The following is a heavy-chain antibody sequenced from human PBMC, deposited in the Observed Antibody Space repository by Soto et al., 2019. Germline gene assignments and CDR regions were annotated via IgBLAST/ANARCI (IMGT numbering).Heavy chain of an antibody. D-gene: IGHD6-19*01. J-gene: IGHJ4*02. Sequence: SPTLSLTCAISGDSVSSNTAAWNWIRSSPSRGLEWLGRTYYRSNWRHDYAVSVRSRITVNPDTSKNNFSLQLNSVTPDDTAGDYCARGVSGSGFDLWGQGTLVPVSS. CDR3: ARGVSGSGFDL. CDR2: TYYRSNWRH. V-gene: IGHV6-1*01. CDR1: GDSVSSNTAA.